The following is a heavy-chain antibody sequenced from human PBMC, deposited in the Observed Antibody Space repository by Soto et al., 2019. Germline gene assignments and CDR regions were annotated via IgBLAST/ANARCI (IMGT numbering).Heavy chain of an antibody. CDR2: TYYWSKWYN. V-gene: IGHV6-1*01. CDR3: ARLIGNSWLDS. Sequence: SGTLSPTCSISGDSVVNNSGTWDWIRQSPSRSLEWLGRTYYWSKWYNDYAVSVKGRIPINPDTSNNHFSLQLNSVTPDDTAVYYCARLIGNSWLDSWGQGTLVTVSS. D-gene: IGHD2-8*01. CDR1: GDSVVNNSGT. J-gene: IGHJ5*01.